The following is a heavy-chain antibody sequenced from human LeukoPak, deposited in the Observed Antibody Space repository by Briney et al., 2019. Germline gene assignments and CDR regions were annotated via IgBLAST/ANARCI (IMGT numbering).Heavy chain of an antibody. CDR2: IYYSGST. CDR3: AATSSGYYWDPDI. D-gene: IGHD3-22*01. CDR1: GGSISSSSYY. J-gene: IGHJ3*02. V-gene: IGHV4-39*01. Sequence: PSETLSLTCTVSGGSISSSSYYWGWIRQPPGKGLEWIGSIYYSGSTYYNPSLKSRVTISRDTSKNQFSLKLSSVTAADTAVYYCAATSSGYYWDPDIWGQGTMVTVSS.